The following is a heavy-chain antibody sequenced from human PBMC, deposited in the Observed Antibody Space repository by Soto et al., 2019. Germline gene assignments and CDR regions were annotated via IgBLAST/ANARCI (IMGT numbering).Heavy chain of an antibody. CDR1: GYTFTGYY. J-gene: IGHJ6*02. D-gene: IGHD2-15*01. V-gene: IGHV1-2*04. CDR2: INPNSGGT. Sequence: ASVKVSCKASGYTFTGYYMHWVRQAPGQGFEWMGWINPNSGGTNYAQKFQGWVTMTRDTSISTAYMELSRLRSDDTAVYYCARGSIVVVPFQNYGMDVWGQGTTVTVSS. CDR3: ARGSIVVVPFQNYGMDV.